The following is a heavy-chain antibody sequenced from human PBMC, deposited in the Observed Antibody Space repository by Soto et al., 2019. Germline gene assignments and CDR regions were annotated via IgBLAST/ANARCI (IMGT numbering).Heavy chain of an antibody. Sequence: TSETLSLTCTVSGGSISSYYWSWIRQPPGKGLEWIGYIYYSGSTNYNPSLKSRVTISVDTSKNQFSLKLSSVTAADTAVYYCARAHIVVVVDEGWFDPWGQGTLVTVSS. J-gene: IGHJ5*02. D-gene: IGHD2-15*01. CDR3: ARAHIVVVVDEGWFDP. CDR2: IYYSGST. V-gene: IGHV4-59*01. CDR1: GGSISSYY.